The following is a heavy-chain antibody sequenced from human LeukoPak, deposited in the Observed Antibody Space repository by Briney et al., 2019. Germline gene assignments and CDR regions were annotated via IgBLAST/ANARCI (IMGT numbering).Heavy chain of an antibody. CDR2: IYYSGST. Sequence: PSQTLSLTCTVSGGSLSRGGYYWRWLRQHPGRGLEWIGYIYYSGSTYYNPSLKSRVTISVDTSKNQFSLKLSSVTAADTAVYYCARDSVVVVPAAIRGYYYYGMDVWGQGTTVTVSS. CDR1: GGSLSRGGYY. V-gene: IGHV4-31*03. J-gene: IGHJ6*02. D-gene: IGHD2-2*02. CDR3: ARDSVVVVPAAIRGYYYYGMDV.